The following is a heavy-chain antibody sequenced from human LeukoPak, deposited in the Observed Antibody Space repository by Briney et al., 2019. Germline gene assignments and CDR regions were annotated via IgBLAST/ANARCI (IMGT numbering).Heavy chain of an antibody. J-gene: IGHJ4*02. CDR2: IIPIFGTA. CDR1: GGTFSSYA. D-gene: IGHD3-16*01. V-gene: IGHV1-69*05. CDR3: ARAVGGGVTAGGDY. Sequence: SVKVSCKASGGTFSSYAISWVRQAPGQGLEWMGGIIPIFGTANYAQKFQGRVTITRDTSASTAYMELSSLRSEDTAVYYCARAVGGGVTAGGDYWGQGTLVTVSS.